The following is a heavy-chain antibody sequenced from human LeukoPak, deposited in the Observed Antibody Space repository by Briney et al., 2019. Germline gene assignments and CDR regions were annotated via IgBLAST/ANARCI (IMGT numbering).Heavy chain of an antibody. CDR3: ARGGSGSSKYWVF. V-gene: IGHV3-7*01. J-gene: IGHJ4*02. D-gene: IGHD2-8*02. CDR2: IDSDGGDK. CDR1: DFTLSPYW. Sequence: GGSLTLSCAASDFTLSPYWMTWVRQAPGRGLEWVANIDSDGGDKYYGDSVKGRFSFSRDNAENSLFLQMNNLRVEDSAVYYCARGGSGSSKYWVFWGQGTLVTVSS.